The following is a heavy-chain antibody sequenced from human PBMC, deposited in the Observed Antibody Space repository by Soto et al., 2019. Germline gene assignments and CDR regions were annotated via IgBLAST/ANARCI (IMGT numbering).Heavy chain of an antibody. J-gene: IGHJ4*02. D-gene: IGHD6-13*01. V-gene: IGHV3-74*01. CDR3: AKDSWYFDL. CDR2: IDTSGHST. CDR1: GFVFTNFW. Sequence: PGGSLRLSCEASGFVFTNFWMHWVRHVPGKGLVWVARIDTSGHSTNYAESVKGRFTISRDNAKNTVSLQMNSLRVGDTGVYYCAKDSWYFDLWSQGSQVTASS.